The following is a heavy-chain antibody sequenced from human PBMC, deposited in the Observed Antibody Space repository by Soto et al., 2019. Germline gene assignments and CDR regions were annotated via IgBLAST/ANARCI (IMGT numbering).Heavy chain of an antibody. V-gene: IGHV4-31*03. CDR3: ALDGSGSYYGMDV. Sequence: QVQLQESGPGLVKPSQTLSLTCTVSGGSISSGGYYWSWIRQHPGKGLEWIGYIYYSGSTYYNTSLKSRVTISVDTSKTQCSLKLSSGPAADTAVYYCALDGSGSYYGMDVWGQGTTVTVSS. J-gene: IGHJ6*02. CDR2: IYYSGST. D-gene: IGHD3-10*01. CDR1: GGSISSGGYY.